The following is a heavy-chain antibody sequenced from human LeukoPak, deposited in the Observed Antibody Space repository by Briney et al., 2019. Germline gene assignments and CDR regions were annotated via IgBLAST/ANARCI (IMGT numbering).Heavy chain of an antibody. CDR2: IYYSGST. Sequence: SETLSLTCTVSGGSISSYYWSWIRQPPGKGLEWIGYIYYSGSTNYNPSLKSRVTISVDTSKNQFSLKLSSVTAADTAVYYCARGGDYYDSSGYYPEYFQHWGQGTLVTVSS. CDR3: ARGGDYYDSSGYYPEYFQH. CDR1: GGSISSYY. J-gene: IGHJ1*01. D-gene: IGHD3-22*01. V-gene: IGHV4-59*01.